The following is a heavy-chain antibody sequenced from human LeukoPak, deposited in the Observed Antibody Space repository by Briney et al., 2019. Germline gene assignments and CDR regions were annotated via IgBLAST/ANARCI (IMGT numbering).Heavy chain of an antibody. CDR3: ARVEDPYCGGDCYSGPFDY. J-gene: IGHJ4*02. CDR1: GFTFSSYS. CDR2: ISSSSSYI. V-gene: IGHV3-21*01. Sequence: PGGSLRLSCAASGFTFSSYSMNWVRQAPGKGLEWVSSISSSSSYIYYADSVKGRFTISRDNAKNSLYLQMNSLRAEDTAVYYCARVEDPYCGGDCYSGPFDYWGQGTLVTVSS. D-gene: IGHD2-21*02.